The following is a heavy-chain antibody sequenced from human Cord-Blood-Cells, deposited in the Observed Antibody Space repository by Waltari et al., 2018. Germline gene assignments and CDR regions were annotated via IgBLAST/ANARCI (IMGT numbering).Heavy chain of an antibody. CDR2: TIPIFGAA. V-gene: IGHV1-69*01. CDR1: GGTFISYA. Sequence: QVQLVQSGAEVKKPGSSVRVSCKASGGTFISYAISWVRRAPGQGLEWLGGTIPIFGAASTAQKCQGRVTITAAESTSTAYVELSSLSSEDTAVYYCARDILTGYYWYFDLWGRGTLVTVSS. D-gene: IGHD3-9*01. CDR3: ARDILTGYYWYFDL. J-gene: IGHJ2*01.